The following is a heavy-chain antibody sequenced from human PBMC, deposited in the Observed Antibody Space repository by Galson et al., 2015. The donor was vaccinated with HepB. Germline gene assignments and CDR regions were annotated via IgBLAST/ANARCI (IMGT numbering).Heavy chain of an antibody. CDR3: ARKRGYSSSWYNWFDP. J-gene: IGHJ5*02. V-gene: IGHV4-34*01. Sequence: SETLSLTCAVYGGSFSGYYWSWIRQPPGKGLEWIGEINHSGSTNYNPPLKSRVTISVDTSKNQFSLKLSSVTAADTAVYYCARKRGYSSSWYNWFDPWGQGTLVTVSS. CDR2: INHSGST. D-gene: IGHD6-13*01. CDR1: GGSFSGYY.